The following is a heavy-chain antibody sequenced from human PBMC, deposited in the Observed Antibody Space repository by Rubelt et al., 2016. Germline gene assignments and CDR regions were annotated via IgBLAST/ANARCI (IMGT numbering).Heavy chain of an antibody. J-gene: IGHJ6*02. D-gene: IGHD2-21*02. CDR2: IYHGGST. V-gene: IGHV4-30-2*01. CDR1: GGSMSSGSYS. CDR3: VRGSHCGGDCYPHYYHGLDV. Sequence: QVQLQESGSGLVKSSQTLSLTCVVSGGSMSSGSYSWSWIRQPPGKGLEWVGYIYHGGSTHYNPSLKSRLTISVDRSKNQFSRILGSVTAADTAVYYCVRGSHCGGDCYPHYYHGLDVWGRGTTVTVSS.